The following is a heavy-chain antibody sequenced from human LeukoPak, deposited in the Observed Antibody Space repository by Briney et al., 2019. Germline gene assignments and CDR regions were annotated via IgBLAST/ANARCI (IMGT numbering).Heavy chain of an antibody. J-gene: IGHJ5*02. CDR2: ISSSSSYI. D-gene: IGHD3-9*01. CDR3: ARDLDRYDILTGTVFDP. CDR1: GFTFSSYS. Sequence: GGSLRLSRAASGFTFSSYSMNWVRQAPGKGLEWVASISSSSSYIYYADAVKGRFTISRDNAKNSLYLQMNSLRAEDTAVYYCARDLDRYDILTGTVFDPWGQGTLVTVSS. V-gene: IGHV3-21*01.